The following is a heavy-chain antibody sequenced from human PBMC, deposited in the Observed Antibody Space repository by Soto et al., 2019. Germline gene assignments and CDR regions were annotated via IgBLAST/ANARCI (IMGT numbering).Heavy chain of an antibody. D-gene: IGHD3-16*01. CDR2: INPKSGAT. J-gene: IGHJ6*04. Sequence: ASVKISCKASGYRFTGYGLHWVRQAPGQGLQWMGWINPKSGATDYAQKFQGRVTMTREMSTNTAYLELSGLRSDDTADDTAVYYCAKSNYCSHDHFQYGLEGWGKGT. V-gene: IGHV1-2*02. CDR3: VYYCAKSNYCSHDHFQYGLEG. CDR1: GYRFTGYG.